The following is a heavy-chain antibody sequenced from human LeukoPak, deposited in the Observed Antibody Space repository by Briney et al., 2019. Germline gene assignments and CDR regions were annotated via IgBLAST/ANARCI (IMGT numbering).Heavy chain of an antibody. D-gene: IGHD1-14*01. Sequence: GGSRRLSCAASGFTVSSNYMSWVRQAPGKGLEWVSVIYSGGSTYYADSVKGRFTISRDNSKNTLYLQMNSLRAEDTAVYYCARARTGFSIDYWGQGTLVTVSS. V-gene: IGHV3-53*01. CDR2: IYSGGST. J-gene: IGHJ4*02. CDR1: GFTVSSNY. CDR3: ARARTGFSIDY.